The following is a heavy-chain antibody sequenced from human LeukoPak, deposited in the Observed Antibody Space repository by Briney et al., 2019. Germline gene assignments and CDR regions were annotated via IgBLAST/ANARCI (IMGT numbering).Heavy chain of an antibody. J-gene: IGHJ5*02. D-gene: IGHD4-23*01. Sequence: GASVKVSCKASGGTFSSYAISWVRQAPGQGLEWMGGIIPIFGTANYAQKFQGRVTITADESTSTAYMELSSLRSDDTAVYYCARKDYGGNSNWFDPWGQGTLVTVSS. V-gene: IGHV1-69*13. CDR2: IIPIFGTA. CDR3: ARKDYGGNSNWFDP. CDR1: GGTFSSYA.